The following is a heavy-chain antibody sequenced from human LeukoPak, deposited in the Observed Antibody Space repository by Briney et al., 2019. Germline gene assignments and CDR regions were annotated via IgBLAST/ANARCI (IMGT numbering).Heavy chain of an antibody. D-gene: IGHD3-22*01. V-gene: IGHV4-59*01. CDR2: IYYSGRT. Sequence: SETLSLTCSVSGVSIRSYYWNWIRQPPGKELEWIGSIYYSGRTNYNPSLKSRVTMSVDTSKNQFSLNLYSVTAADTAVYYCARGGSSGYPAWAFDIWGQGTMVTVSS. CDR1: GVSIRSYY. CDR3: ARGGSSGYPAWAFDI. J-gene: IGHJ3*02.